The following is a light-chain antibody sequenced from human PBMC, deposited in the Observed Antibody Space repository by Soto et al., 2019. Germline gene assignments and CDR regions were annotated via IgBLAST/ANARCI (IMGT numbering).Light chain of an antibody. CDR1: QGISSS. V-gene: IGKV1-9*01. CDR2: AAS. CDR3: QQVHSFPFT. J-gene: IGKJ3*01. Sequence: DIQLTQSPSFLSASVGDRVTITCRASQGISSSLAWYHQKPGKAPTLLIYAASTLRSGVPSRFSGSGSWTALTLTVSSLQPSDFAAYYCQQVHSFPFTFGPGTKVDIK.